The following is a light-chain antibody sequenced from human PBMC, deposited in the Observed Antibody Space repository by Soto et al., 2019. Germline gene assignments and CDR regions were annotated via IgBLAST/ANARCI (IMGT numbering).Light chain of an antibody. J-gene: IGLJ1*01. CDR2: RNN. CDR3: AAWDDSLSGRV. Sequence: SVLTQPPSASGTPGQRVTISFSGSSSNIGSKYVYWYQQLPGTAPKLLIYRNNQRPSGVPDRFSGSKSGTSASLAISGLRSEDEADYYCAAWDDSLSGRVFGTGTKVTVL. CDR1: SSNIGSKY. V-gene: IGLV1-47*01.